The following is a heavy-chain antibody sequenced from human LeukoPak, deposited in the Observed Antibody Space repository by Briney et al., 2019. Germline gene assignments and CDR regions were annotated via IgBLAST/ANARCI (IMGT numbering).Heavy chain of an antibody. CDR3: ATWPYGSGSYNGIDY. V-gene: IGHV3-21*04. CDR2: ISSSSSYI. Sequence: GGSLRLSCAASGFTFSSYSMNWVRQAPGKGLEWVSSISSSSSYIYYADSVKARFTISRDNAKNSLYLQMNSLRAEDTAFYHCATWPYGSGSYNGIDYWGQGTLVTVSS. J-gene: IGHJ4*02. D-gene: IGHD3-10*01. CDR1: GFTFSSYS.